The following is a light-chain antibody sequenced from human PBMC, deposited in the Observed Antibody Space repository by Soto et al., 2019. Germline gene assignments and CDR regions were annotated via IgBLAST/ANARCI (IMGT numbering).Light chain of an antibody. CDR3: QQYGSSIT. CDR2: GAS. V-gene: IGKV3-15*01. CDR1: QSVSSN. Sequence: EIVMTQSPATLSVSPGERATLSCRASQSVSSNLAWYQQKPGQAPRLLIYGASTRATGIPARFSGSGSGTDFTLTISRLEPEDFAMFYCQQYGSSITFGQGTKVDIK. J-gene: IGKJ1*01.